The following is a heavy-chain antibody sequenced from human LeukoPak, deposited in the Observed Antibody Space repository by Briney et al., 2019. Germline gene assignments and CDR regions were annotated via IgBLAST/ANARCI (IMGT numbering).Heavy chain of an antibody. V-gene: IGHV3-7*05. CDR3: ARESAGGPDY. D-gene: IGHD6-19*01. CDR1: GFTLSTYW. J-gene: IGHJ4*02. Sequence: GGSLRLSCAAPGFTLSTYWMSWVRQAPGKGLEWVANIKQDGSEQYYVDSVRGRFTISRDNAKNSLYLQMNSLRAEDTAIYYCARESAGGPDYWGQGTLVTVSS. CDR2: IKQDGSEQ.